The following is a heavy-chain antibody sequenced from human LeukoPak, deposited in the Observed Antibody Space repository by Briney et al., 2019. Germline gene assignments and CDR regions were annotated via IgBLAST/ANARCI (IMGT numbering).Heavy chain of an antibody. J-gene: IGHJ3*02. CDR3: AMHFPSSRYRAFHI. D-gene: IGHD6-13*01. V-gene: IGHV4-39*01. CDR2: IYYSGST. Sequence: SETLSLTCTVSGGSINSSYYYWGWIRQPPGKGLEWIGSIYYSGSTYYNPSLKSRVTISVDTSNNQFSLKLTSVTAADTAVYYCAMHFPSSRYRAFHIWGQGTMVTVSS. CDR1: GGSINSSYYY.